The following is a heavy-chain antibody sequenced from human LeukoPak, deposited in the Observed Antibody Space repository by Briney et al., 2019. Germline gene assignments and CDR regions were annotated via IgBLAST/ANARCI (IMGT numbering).Heavy chain of an antibody. J-gene: IGHJ3*02. CDR2: IYTSGST. CDR3: ARDPPEKNAFDI. Sequence: PSQTLSLTCTVSGGSISSGSYYWSWIRQPAGKGLEWIGRIYTSGSTNYNPSLKSRVTISVDTPKNQFSLKLSSVTAADTAVYYCARDPPEKNAFDIWGQGTMVTVSS. CDR1: GGSISSGSYY. D-gene: IGHD5-24*01. V-gene: IGHV4-61*02.